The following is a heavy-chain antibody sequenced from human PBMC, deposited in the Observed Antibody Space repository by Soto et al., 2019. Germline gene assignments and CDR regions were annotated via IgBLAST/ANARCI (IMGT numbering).Heavy chain of an antibody. D-gene: IGHD2-21*01. Sequence: GGSLRLSCAASGFTFSSYGMHWVRQAPGKGLEWVAVIWYDGSNKYYADSVKGRFTISRDNSKNTLYLQMNSLRAEDTAVYYCPRDDWASYYYYGMDVWGQGTTVTVSS. CDR3: PRDDWASYYYYGMDV. J-gene: IGHJ6*02. CDR1: GFTFSSYG. CDR2: IWYDGSNK. V-gene: IGHV3-33*01.